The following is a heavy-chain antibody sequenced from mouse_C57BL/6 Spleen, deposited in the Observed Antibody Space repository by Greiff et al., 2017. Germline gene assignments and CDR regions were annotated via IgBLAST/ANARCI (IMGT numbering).Heavy chain of an antibody. CDR3: ARRGGDYYAMDD. V-gene: IGHV1-82*01. Sequence: LQESGPELVKPGASVKISCKASGYAFSSSWMNWVKQRPGKGLEWIGRIYPGDGDTNYNGKFKGKATLTADKSSSTAYMQLSSLTSEDSAVYFCARRGGDYYAMDDWGQGASVTVSS. CDR1: GYAFSSSW. CDR2: IYPGDGDT. D-gene: IGHD1-1*02. J-gene: IGHJ4*01.